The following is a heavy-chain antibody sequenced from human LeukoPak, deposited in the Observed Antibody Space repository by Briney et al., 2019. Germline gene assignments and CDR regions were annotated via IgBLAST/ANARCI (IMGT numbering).Heavy chain of an antibody. D-gene: IGHD3-22*01. CDR2: IYYSGST. CDR1: GGSISSGDYY. J-gene: IGHJ4*02. V-gene: IGHV4-30-4*01. Sequence: SETLSLTCTVSGGSISSGDYYWSWIRQPPGKGLEWIGYIYYSGSTYYNPSLKSRVTISVDTSKNQFSLKLSSVTAADTAVYYCASFPLSKKTYYYDSSGPPRDDYWGQGTLVTVSS. CDR3: ASFPLSKKTYYYDSSGPPRDDY.